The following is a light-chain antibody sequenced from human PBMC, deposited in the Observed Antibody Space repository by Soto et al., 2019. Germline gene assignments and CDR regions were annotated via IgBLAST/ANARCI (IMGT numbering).Light chain of an antibody. CDR1: SSNIGAHYD. CDR3: QSYDSSLSGPL. V-gene: IGLV1-40*01. J-gene: IGLJ2*01. CDR2: GNT. Sequence: QSVLTQPPSVSGAPGQRVTISCTGSSSNIGAHYDVHWYQQLPGTAPKLLIYGNTNRPSGVPDRFSGSKSGTSASLAITGLQAEDEADYYCQSYDSSLSGPLFGGGTKLTVL.